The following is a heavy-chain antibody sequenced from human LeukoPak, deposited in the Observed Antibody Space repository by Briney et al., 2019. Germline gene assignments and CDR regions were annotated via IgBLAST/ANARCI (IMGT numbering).Heavy chain of an antibody. CDR2: ISSSSSYI. D-gene: IGHD6-19*01. CDR3: ARDAQWLVPEGYYYYMDV. CDR1: GFTFSRYN. Sequence: GGSLRHSCAGSGFTFSRYNMNWVRQAPGKGLERVSSISSSSSYIYYADSVKGRFTISRDNAQNSLFLQMNSLRAEDTAVYYCARDAQWLVPEGYYYYMDVWGKGTTVTVSS. V-gene: IGHV3-21*01. J-gene: IGHJ6*03.